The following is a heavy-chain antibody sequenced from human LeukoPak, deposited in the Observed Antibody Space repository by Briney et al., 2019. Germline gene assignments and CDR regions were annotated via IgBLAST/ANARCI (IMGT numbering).Heavy chain of an antibody. D-gene: IGHD3-22*01. CDR3: ARLPPPYYDSSGYTYNWFDP. CDR1: GGSISSSSYY. CDR2: IYYSRSP. Sequence: PSETLSLTCTVSGGSISSSSYYWGWIRQPPGKGLGWVGSIYYSRSPYSNLSLKSRVTISVDKSKNQFCLKLSSVTAADTAVYYRARLPPPYYDSSGYTYNWFDPWGQGTLVTVSS. J-gene: IGHJ5*02. V-gene: IGHV4-39*01.